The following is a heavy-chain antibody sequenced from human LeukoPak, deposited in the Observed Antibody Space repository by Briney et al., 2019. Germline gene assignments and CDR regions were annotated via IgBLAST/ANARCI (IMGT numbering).Heavy chain of an antibody. CDR2: ISSSGSSI. CDR1: GFTFSSYE. J-gene: IGHJ4*02. Sequence: GGSLRLSCAASGFTFSSYEMNWVRQAPGKGLEWVSYISSSGSSIYYADSVKGRFTISRDNAKNSLYLQMNSLRAENTAVYYCARKYCSSTSCLFDCWGQGTLVTVSS. D-gene: IGHD2-2*01. V-gene: IGHV3-48*03. CDR3: ARKYCSSTSCLFDC.